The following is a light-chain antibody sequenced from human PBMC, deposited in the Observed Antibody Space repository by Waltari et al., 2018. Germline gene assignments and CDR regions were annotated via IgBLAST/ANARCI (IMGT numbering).Light chain of an antibody. CDR3: MQRTNWPLT. CDR2: DAS. CDR1: QSVRNF. Sequence: EVVLTQSPATLSLSPGERATLSCRASQSVRNFSVWYQQKPGQGPRPLIYDASNRATGIPARFSGSGSGTDFTLTISSLEPEDFAVYYCMQRTNWPLTFGGGTKVEIK. V-gene: IGKV3-11*01. J-gene: IGKJ4*01.